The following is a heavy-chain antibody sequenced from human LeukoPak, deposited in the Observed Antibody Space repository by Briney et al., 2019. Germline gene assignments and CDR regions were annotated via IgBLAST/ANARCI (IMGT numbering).Heavy chain of an antibody. Sequence: PGGSLRLSCAASGFTFSSYSMNWVRQAPGKGLEWVSSISSSSSYIYYADSVKGRFTISRDNAKNSLYLQMNSLRAEDTAVYYCARDYSDIVVVFDYWGQGTLVTVSS. CDR1: GFTFSSYS. D-gene: IGHD5-12*01. J-gene: IGHJ4*02. CDR2: ISSSSSYI. V-gene: IGHV3-21*01. CDR3: ARDYSDIVVVFDY.